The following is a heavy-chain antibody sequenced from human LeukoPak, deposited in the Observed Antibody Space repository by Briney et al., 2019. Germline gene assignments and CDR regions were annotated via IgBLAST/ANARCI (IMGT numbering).Heavy chain of an antibody. CDR1: GFTFDRFT. D-gene: IGHD2-21*02. CDR3: AKEVDCPSDCLFFHS. CDR2: INRRGHT. J-gene: IGHJ4*02. Sequence: GGSLRLSCAASGFTFDRFTIHWVRQTPGKGLEWVSLINRRGHTFYADSVKGRFTISRDISRNSVFLQMNSLRPEDTALYHCAKEVDCPSDCLFFHSWGQGTLVTVSS. V-gene: IGHV3-43*01.